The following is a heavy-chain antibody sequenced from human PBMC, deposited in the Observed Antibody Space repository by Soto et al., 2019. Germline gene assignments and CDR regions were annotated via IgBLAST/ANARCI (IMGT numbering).Heavy chain of an antibody. CDR2: INPSGGST. V-gene: IGHV1-46*01. CDR3: ARVSGSVRVVATAILGY. Sequence: GASVKVSCKASGYTFTSYYMHWVRQAPGQGLEWMGIINPSGGSTSYAQKFQGRVTMTRDTSTSTVYMELSSLRSEDTAVYYCARVSGSVRVVATAILGYWGQGTLVTVSS. J-gene: IGHJ4*02. D-gene: IGHD2-21*02. CDR1: GYTFTSYY.